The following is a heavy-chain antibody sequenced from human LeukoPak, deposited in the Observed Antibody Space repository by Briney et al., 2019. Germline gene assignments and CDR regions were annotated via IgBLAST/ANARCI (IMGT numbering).Heavy chain of an antibody. CDR1: GFTFTGYY. V-gene: IGHV1-2*02. CDR2: INPNNGGT. CDR3: ARGTPMSAFDI. Sequence: ASVKVSCKASGFTFTGYYIHWVRQAPGQGLEWMGWINPNNGGTNYAQTFQDRVTMTRDTSISTAYMELSRLRSDDTAVYYCARGTPMSAFDIWGQGTMVTVSS. J-gene: IGHJ3*02.